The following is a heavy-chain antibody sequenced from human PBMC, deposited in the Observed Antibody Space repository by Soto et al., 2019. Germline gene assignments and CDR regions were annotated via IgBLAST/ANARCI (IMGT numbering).Heavy chain of an antibody. Sequence: SXKVSFKASGYTXTSYGIRVVRQSPGQGLEWMGWIIAYNGNTNYAQKLQGIVTITKDTSTSTADMELRTLRSEDTDVYYCARGGVYCTNGVCSSRGLYPWGKGTLGTVS. J-gene: IGHJ5*02. CDR1: GYTXTSYG. V-gene: IGHV1-18*01. CDR3: ARGGVYCTNGVCSSRGLYP. CDR2: IIAYNGNT. D-gene: IGHD2-8*01.